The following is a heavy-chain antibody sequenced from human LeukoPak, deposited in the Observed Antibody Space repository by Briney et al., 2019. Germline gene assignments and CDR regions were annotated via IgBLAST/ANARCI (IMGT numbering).Heavy chain of an antibody. CDR2: ISYDGSNK. CDR3: ARDMDV. J-gene: IGHJ6*02. Sequence: GGSLRLSCAVSGFSFSSYWMSWVRQAPGKGLEWVAVISYDGSNKYYADSVKGRFTISRDNSKNTLYLQMNSLRAEDTAVYYCARDMDVWGQGTTVTVSS. CDR1: GFSFSSYW. V-gene: IGHV3-30-3*01.